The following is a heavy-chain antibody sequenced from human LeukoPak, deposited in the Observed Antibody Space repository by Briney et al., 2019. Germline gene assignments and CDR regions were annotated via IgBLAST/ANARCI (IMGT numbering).Heavy chain of an antibody. V-gene: IGHV4-39*07. J-gene: IGHJ4*02. CDR3: ARAPYYYDSSGYYYTATFDY. D-gene: IGHD3-22*01. CDR1: GGSISSSSYY. Sequence: SETLSLTCTVSGGSISSSSYYWGWIRQPPGKGLEWIGSIYYSGSTYYNPSLKSRVTISVDTSKNQFSLKLSSVTAADTAVYYCARAPYYYDSSGYYYTATFDYWGQGTLVTVSS. CDR2: IYYSGST.